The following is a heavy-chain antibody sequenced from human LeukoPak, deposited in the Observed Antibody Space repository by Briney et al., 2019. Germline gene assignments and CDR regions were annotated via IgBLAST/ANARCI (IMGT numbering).Heavy chain of an antibody. D-gene: IGHD6-13*01. J-gene: IGHJ4*02. CDR1: GDSFIRHT. CDR3: AREYDSRARFDS. V-gene: IGHV3-48*01. Sequence: PGGSLRLSCAGSGDSFIRHTMIWVRRAPGKGLEWIAYISSSGSPIYYADSVKGRFTVSRDNARTSLFLHMNSLRAEDTAVYYCAREYDSRARFDSWGQGTLVTVSS. CDR2: ISSSGSPI.